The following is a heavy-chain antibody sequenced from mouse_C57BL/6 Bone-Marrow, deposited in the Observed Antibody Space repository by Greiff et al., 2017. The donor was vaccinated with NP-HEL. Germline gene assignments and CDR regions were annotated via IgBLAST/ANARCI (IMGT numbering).Heavy chain of an antibody. CDR3: ARRGDYSNYWYFDV. CDR2: ISGGGGNT. D-gene: IGHD2-5*01. Sequence: DVKLVESGGGLVKPGGSLKLSCAASGFTFSSYTMSWVRQTPEKRLEWVATISGGGGNTYYPDSVKGRFTISRDNAKNTLYLQMSSLRSEDTALYYCARRGDYSNYWYFDVWGTGTTVTVSS. CDR1: GFTFSSYT. V-gene: IGHV5-9*01. J-gene: IGHJ1*03.